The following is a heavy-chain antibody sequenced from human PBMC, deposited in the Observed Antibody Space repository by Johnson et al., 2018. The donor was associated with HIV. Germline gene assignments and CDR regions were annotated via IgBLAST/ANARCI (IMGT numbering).Heavy chain of an antibody. Sequence: EVQLVESGGGVVQPGRSLRLSCAASGFTFSSYGMHWVRQAPGKGLEWVANIKQDGSDKYYVDSVKGRFTISRDNAKNSLYLQMNSLTAEDTALYYCARDPDVTPGAFDIWGQGTMVTVSS. CDR1: GFTFSSYG. J-gene: IGHJ3*02. CDR3: ARDPDVTPGAFDI. V-gene: IGHV3-7*03. D-gene: IGHD2-15*01. CDR2: IKQDGSDK.